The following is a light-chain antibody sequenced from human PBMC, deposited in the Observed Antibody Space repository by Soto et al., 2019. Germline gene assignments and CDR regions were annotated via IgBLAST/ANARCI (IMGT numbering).Light chain of an antibody. V-gene: IGKV1-39*01. Sequence: DIQMTQSPSSLSASVGDRLTIPCRASQSVSYVLNWYQQKPGKAPKLLVYAASNLQSGVPSRFSGSGSGTDLTVTISSLQPEDFGTYHCQQSYSAPHSFDQGIKV. J-gene: IGKJ2*03. CDR3: QQSYSAPHS. CDR2: AAS. CDR1: QSVSYV.